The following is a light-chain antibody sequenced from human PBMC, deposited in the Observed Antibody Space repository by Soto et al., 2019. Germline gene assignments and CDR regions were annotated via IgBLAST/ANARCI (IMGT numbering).Light chain of an antibody. CDR2: GAS. J-gene: IGKJ4*01. Sequence: EFVLTQSPGTLSLSPGERATLSCRASQSVSSVFLAWYQQKPDQPPRLLIYGASTRGSGIPDRFSGSGSGTDFTLTISRLEPEDFAVYYCQHYGSSPPLAFGGGTKVDIK. V-gene: IGKV3-20*01. CDR3: QHYGSSPPLA. CDR1: QSVSSVF.